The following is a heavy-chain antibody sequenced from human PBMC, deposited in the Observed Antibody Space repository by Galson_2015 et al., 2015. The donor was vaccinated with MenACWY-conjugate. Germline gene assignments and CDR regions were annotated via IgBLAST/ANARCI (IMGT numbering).Heavy chain of an antibody. J-gene: IGHJ4*02. D-gene: IGHD2-2*01. CDR1: GFILNNYW. V-gene: IGHV3-7*03. CDR3: ARDLGFYCSRNDCYSPY. CDR2: IKQDGSEK. Sequence: SLRLSCAASGFILNNYWMSWVRQVPGKGPEWVANIKQDGSEKYYVDSVRGRFTISRDNAKNSLYLQMNSLRAEDTAVYYCARDLGFYCSRNDCYSPYWGQGTSVTVSS.